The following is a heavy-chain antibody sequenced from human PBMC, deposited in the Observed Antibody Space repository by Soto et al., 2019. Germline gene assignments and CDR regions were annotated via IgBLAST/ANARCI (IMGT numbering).Heavy chain of an antibody. Sequence: KTSETLSLTCAVYGGSFSGYYWSWIRQPPGKGLEWIGEINHSGSTNYNPSLKSRVTISVDTSKNQFSLKLSSVTAADTAVYYCARGVMEQQLVLYVGYDYWGQGTLVTVSS. CDR3: ARGVMEQQLVLYVGYDY. J-gene: IGHJ4*02. CDR1: GGSFSGYY. D-gene: IGHD6-13*01. V-gene: IGHV4-34*01. CDR2: INHSGST.